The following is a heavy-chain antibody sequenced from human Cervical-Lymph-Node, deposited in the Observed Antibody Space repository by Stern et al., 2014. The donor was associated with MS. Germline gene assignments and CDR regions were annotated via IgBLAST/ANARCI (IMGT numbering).Heavy chain of an antibody. CDR1: GFTFDDHA. V-gene: IGHV3-9*01. D-gene: IGHD3-10*01. Sequence: VESGTSLRLSCAASGFTFDDHAMYWVRQAPGKGLEWVSGIGWNSGGITYSDSVRGRFTISRDNAKNSLYLQMNSLRPEDTALYYCAKDYGSGSSFFDYWGQGALVTVSS. J-gene: IGHJ4*02. CDR3: AKDYGSGSSFFDY. CDR2: IGWNSGGI.